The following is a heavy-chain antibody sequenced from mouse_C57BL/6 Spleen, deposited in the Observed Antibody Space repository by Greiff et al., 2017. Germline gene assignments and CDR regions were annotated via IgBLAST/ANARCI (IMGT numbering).Heavy chain of an antibody. CDR3: ARGAYDYDGDYAMDY. CDR1: GFTFSDYG. J-gene: IGHJ4*01. D-gene: IGHD2-4*01. Sequence: EVKLVESGGGLVKPGGSLKLSCAASGFTFSDYGMHWVRQAPEKGLEWVAYISSGSSTIYYADTVKGRFTISRDNAKNTLFLQMTSLRSEDTAMYYCARGAYDYDGDYAMDYWGQGTSVTVSS. CDR2: ISSGSSTI. V-gene: IGHV5-17*01.